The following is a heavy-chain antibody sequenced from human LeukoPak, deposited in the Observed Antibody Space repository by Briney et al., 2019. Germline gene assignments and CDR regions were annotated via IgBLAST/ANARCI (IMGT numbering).Heavy chain of an antibody. CDR2: ISSSGSTI. D-gene: IGHD2-15*01. CDR1: GFTFSDYY. CDR3: ARAQGYCSGGSCYLGPGGYYSYGMDV. J-gene: IGHJ6*02. Sequence: GGSLRLSCAASGFTFSDYYMSWIRQAPGKGLEWVSYISSSGSTIYYADSVKGRFTISRDNAKNSLYLQMNSLRAEDTAVYYCARAQGYCSGGSCYLGPGGYYSYGMDVWGQGTTVTVSS. V-gene: IGHV3-11*01.